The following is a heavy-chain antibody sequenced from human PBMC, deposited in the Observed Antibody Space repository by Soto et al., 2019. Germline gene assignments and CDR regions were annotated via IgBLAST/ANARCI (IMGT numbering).Heavy chain of an antibody. CDR1: GFTFSSYA. CDR2: ISGSGGST. J-gene: IGHJ5*02. CDR3: AKDILEYCSGGSCSRGDSFDP. Sequence: GGSLRLSCAASGFTFSSYAMSWVRQAPGKGLEWVSAISGSGGSTYYADSVKGRFTISRDNSKNTLYLQMNSLRAEDTAVYYCAKDILEYCSGGSCSRGDSFDPWGQGTLVTVSS. D-gene: IGHD2-15*01. V-gene: IGHV3-23*01.